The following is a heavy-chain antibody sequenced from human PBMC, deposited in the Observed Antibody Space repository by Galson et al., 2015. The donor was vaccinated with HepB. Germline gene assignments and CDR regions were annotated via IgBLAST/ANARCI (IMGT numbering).Heavy chain of an antibody. CDR1: GFTFSSYG. V-gene: IGHV3-33*01. CDR3: ARDQPHDSSGSDAFDI. CDR2: IWYDGSNK. D-gene: IGHD3-22*01. Sequence: SLRLSCAASGFTFSSYGMHWVRQAPGKGLEWVAVIWYDGSNKYYADSVKGRFTISRDNSKNTLYLQMNSLSAEDTAVYYCARDQPHDSSGSDAFDIWGQGTMVTVSS. J-gene: IGHJ3*02.